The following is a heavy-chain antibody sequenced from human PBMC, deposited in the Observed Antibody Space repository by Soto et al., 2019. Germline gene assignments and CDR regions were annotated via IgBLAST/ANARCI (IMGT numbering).Heavy chain of an antibody. CDR3: ARSPRYNWFDP. CDR1: GGTFSSYT. V-gene: IGHV1-69*02. Sequence: QVQLVQSGAEVKKPGSSVKVSCKASGGTFSSYTISWVRQAPGQGLEWMGRIIPILGIANYAQKFRGRVTITADKSTSTAYMELSSLRSEDTAVYYCARSPRYNWFDPWGQGTLVTVSS. J-gene: IGHJ5*02. CDR2: IIPILGIA.